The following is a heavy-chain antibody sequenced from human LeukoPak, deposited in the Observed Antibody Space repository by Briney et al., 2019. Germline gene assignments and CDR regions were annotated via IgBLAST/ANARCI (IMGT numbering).Heavy chain of an antibody. D-gene: IGHD2-15*01. CDR3: TTGDCSGGSCYSGNYYYGMDV. Sequence: GGSLRLSCAASGFTFSNAWMSWVRQAPGKGLEWVGRIKSKTDGGTTDYAAPVKGRFTISRDDSKNTLYLQMNSLKTEDTAVYYCTTGDCSGGSCYSGNYYYGMDVWGQGTTVTVSS. J-gene: IGHJ6*02. V-gene: IGHV3-15*01. CDR1: GFTFSNAW. CDR2: IKSKTDGGTT.